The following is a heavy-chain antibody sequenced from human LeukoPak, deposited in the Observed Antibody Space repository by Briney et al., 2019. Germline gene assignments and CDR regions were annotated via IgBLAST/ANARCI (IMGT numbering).Heavy chain of an antibody. D-gene: IGHD3-22*01. V-gene: IGHV3-21*01. CDR2: ISRSSNYK. Sequence: GGSLRLPCAASGFSFSSYEINWVRQAPGKGLEWVSSISRSSNYKYYADSVKGRFTISRDNAKNSLYLQMNSLRAEDTALYYCASSRYDSSGYYGIIGYWGQGTLVTVSS. CDR3: ASSRYDSSGYYGIIGY. J-gene: IGHJ4*02. CDR1: GFSFSSYE.